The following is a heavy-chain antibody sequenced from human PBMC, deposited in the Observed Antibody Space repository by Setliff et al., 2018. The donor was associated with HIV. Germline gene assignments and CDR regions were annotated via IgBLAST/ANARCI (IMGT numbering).Heavy chain of an antibody. Sequence: GGSLRLSCAASGFTLSNTYMAWVRQAPGKRPEWVSTLYGSGDTYHADSVKGRFTLSRDTSKNTMFLQMNSLRHEDTALYYCARVLPYNSALDKWGQGTLVTVS. CDR3: ARVLPYNSALDK. CDR1: GFTLSNTY. V-gene: IGHV3-66*03. D-gene: IGHD6-19*01. J-gene: IGHJ4*02. CDR2: LYGSGDT.